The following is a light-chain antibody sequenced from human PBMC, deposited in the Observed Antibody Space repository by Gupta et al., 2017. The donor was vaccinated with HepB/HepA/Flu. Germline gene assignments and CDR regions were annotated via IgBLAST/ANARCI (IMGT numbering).Light chain of an antibody. CDR3: QQRSSGPRT. Sequence: ELVLTQSPATLSLSPGERATLSCRASQSVSSYLAWYQQKPGQAPRLLIYDASNMATGIPARFTGSGSGTDFTRTISSLEPEDFAVYYCQQRSSGPRTFGEGTKVEIK. CDR1: QSVSSY. V-gene: IGKV3-11*01. CDR2: DAS. J-gene: IGKJ4*02.